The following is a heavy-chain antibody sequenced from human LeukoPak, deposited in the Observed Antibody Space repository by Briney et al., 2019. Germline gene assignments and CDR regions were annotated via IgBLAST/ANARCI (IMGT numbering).Heavy chain of an antibody. CDR1: GFTVSSNY. D-gene: IGHD1-26*01. CDR2: IYSGVNT. Sequence: GGSLRLSCAASGFTVSSNYMSWVRQAPGKGLEWVSVIYSGVNTYYADSVKGRFTVSRDNSKNTLYLQMNGLRAEDTAVYYCAKHGTNNYWYFDLWGRGTLVTVSS. CDR3: AKHGTNNYWYFDL. J-gene: IGHJ2*01. V-gene: IGHV3-66*04.